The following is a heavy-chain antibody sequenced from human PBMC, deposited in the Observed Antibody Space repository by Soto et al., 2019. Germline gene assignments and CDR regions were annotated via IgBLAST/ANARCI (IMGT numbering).Heavy chain of an antibody. CDR2: INAGNGNT. V-gene: IGHV1-3*01. CDR1: GYTFTSYA. CDR3: ARAARIAARSWFDP. J-gene: IGHJ5*02. D-gene: IGHD6-6*01. Sequence: AASVKVSCKASGYTFTSYAMHWVRQAPGQRLEWMGWINAGNGNTKYSQKFQGRVTITRDTSASTAYMELSSLRSEDTAVYYCARAARIAARSWFDPWGQGTLVTVSS.